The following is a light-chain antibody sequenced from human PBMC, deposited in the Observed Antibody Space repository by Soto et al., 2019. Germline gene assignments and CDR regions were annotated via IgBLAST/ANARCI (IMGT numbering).Light chain of an antibody. Sequence: DIQMTQGPSTLSVSFGYRSTMTCRASQSINRWLAWYQQKPGKAPKLLIYKASSLESGVPSRFSGGGIGTEFSLSISSLQPDDFATYYCQQYSNYPYIFGQGTKVDIK. CDR3: QQYSNYPYI. V-gene: IGKV1-5*03. CDR2: KAS. J-gene: IGKJ2*01. CDR1: QSINRW.